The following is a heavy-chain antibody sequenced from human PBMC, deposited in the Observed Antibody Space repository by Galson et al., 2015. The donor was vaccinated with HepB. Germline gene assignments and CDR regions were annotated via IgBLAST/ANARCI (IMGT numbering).Heavy chain of an antibody. CDR1: GYTFTSYY. CDR2: INPSGGST. D-gene: IGHD3-3*01. Sequence: SVKVSCKASGYTFTSYYMHWVRQAPGQGLEWMGIINPSGGSTSYAQKFQGRVTMTRDTSTSTVCMELSSLRSEDTAVYYCARGLRIFGVDVWLDYWGQGTLVTVSS. CDR3: ARGLRIFGVDVWLDY. V-gene: IGHV1-46*01. J-gene: IGHJ4*02.